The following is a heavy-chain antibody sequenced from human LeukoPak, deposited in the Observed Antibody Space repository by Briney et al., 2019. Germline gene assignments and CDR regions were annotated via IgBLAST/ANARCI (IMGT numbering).Heavy chain of an antibody. CDR2: INPNRGET. D-gene: IGHD3-10*01. CDR3: VRSPTSGTYYNRPYYFDY. V-gene: IGHV1-2*02. Sequence: ASVKVSCEASGYTFTAYLLHWVRQAHGQGLEWMGWINPNRGETDYAQNFQGRVTMTRDTSINTAYMDLNRLRPDDTAVYYCVRSPTSGTYYNRPYYFDYWGQGTLVTVSS. CDR1: GYTFTAYL. J-gene: IGHJ4*02.